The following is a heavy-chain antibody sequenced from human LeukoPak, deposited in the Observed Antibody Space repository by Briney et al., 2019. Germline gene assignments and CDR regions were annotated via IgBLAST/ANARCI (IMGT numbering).Heavy chain of an antibody. J-gene: IGHJ4*02. CDR1: GLSFDDYA. Sequence: GGSLRLSCAVCGLSFDDYAMHWVRQVPGKGLEWVLGITCNSGAVDYADSVKDRFTIFRDNVKNSLYLQMHSLRPEDTAFYYCARATGSYLYYFDYWVQGILVTVTS. D-gene: IGHD1-26*01. V-gene: IGHV3-9*01. CDR2: ITCNSGAV. CDR3: ARATGSYLYYFDY.